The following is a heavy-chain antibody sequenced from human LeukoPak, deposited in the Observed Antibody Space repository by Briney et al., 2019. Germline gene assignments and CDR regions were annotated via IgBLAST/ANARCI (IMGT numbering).Heavy chain of an antibody. CDR3: AKSNGYGLIDI. Sequence: NPSETLSLTCTVSGYSISSGYYWGWVRQPPGKALEWIGNIFYSGSTYYSPSLKSRVTISLDTSRNQLSLKLNSVTAADTAVYYCAKSNGYGLIDIWGQGTMVTVSS. CDR2: IFYSGST. D-gene: IGHD3-22*01. V-gene: IGHV4-38-2*02. CDR1: GYSISSGYY. J-gene: IGHJ3*02.